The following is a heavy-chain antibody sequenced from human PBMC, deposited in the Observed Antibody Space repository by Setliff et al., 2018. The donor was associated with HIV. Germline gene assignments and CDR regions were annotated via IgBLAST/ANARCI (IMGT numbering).Heavy chain of an antibody. Sequence: SETLSLTCTVSGGSMTSSNYYWGWIRQSPGRGLEWIGSISSSGSTTYHPSLRSRVTVSEATSKNQFSLKLTSVTAADTAVYFCARDPHYFDTSGHYSWFYFDYWGQGTLVTVSS. CDR2: ISSSGST. D-gene: IGHD3-22*01. CDR3: ARDPHYFDTSGHYSWFYFDY. J-gene: IGHJ4*02. CDR1: GGSMTSSNYY. V-gene: IGHV4-39*07.